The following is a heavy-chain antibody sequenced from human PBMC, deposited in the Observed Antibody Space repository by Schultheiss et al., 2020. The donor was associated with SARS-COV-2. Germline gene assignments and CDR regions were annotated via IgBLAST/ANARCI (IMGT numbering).Heavy chain of an antibody. CDR1: GYSFTSYW. CDR3: ARRGLLGHDAFDI. Sequence: GGSLRLSCKGSGYSFTSYWIGWVRQMPGKGLEWMGIIYPGDSDTRYSPSFQGQVTISADKSIITAYLQWSSLKASDTAMYYCARRGLLGHDAFDIWGQGTMVTVSS. J-gene: IGHJ3*02. D-gene: IGHD1-26*01. V-gene: IGHV5-51*01. CDR2: IYPGDSDT.